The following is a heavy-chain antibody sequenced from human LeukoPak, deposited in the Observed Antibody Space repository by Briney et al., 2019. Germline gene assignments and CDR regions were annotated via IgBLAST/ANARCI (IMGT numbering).Heavy chain of an antibody. CDR1: GFTFSTYA. J-gene: IGHJ4*02. V-gene: IGHV3-23*01. CDR3: EKLLTAVDPFDY. CDR2: ISDSGGST. Sequence: PGGSLRLSCAASGFTFSTYAMSWVRQAPGKGLEWVSGISDSGGSTYYADSVKGRFTISRDNSKNTLYLQLNSLRAEDTAVYYCEKLLTAVDPFDYWGQGTLVTVSS. D-gene: IGHD1-14*01.